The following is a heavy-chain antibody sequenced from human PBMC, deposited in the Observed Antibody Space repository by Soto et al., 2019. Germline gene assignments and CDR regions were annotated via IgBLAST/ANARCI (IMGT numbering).Heavy chain of an antibody. CDR3: GRGNHYGDLYTHAFDI. CDR1: GGSISSGGYY. CDR2: IYYSGST. J-gene: IGHJ3*02. V-gene: IGHV4-31*03. Sequence: QVQLQESGPGLVKPSQTLSLTCTVSGGSISSGGYYWSWIRQHPGKGLEWIGYIYYSGSTYYNPSLKSRVTISVDTSKNQFSLKLSSVTAADTAVYYCGRGNHYGDLYTHAFDIWGQGTKVTVSS. D-gene: IGHD4-17*01.